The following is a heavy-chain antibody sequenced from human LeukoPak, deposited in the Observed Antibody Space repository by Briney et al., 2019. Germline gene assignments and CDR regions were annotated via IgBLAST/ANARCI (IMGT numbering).Heavy chain of an antibody. CDR3: ARDRPVTQYSGSYYPYYYYYMDV. J-gene: IGHJ6*03. Sequence: SETLSLTCTVSGGSISSYYWSWIRQPAGKGLEWIGRIYTSGSTNYNPSLKSRVTMSVDTSKNQFPLKLSSVTAADTAVYYCARDRPVTQYSGSYYPYYYYYMDVWGKGTTVTVSS. V-gene: IGHV4-4*07. CDR1: GGSISSYY. D-gene: IGHD1-26*01. CDR2: IYTSGST.